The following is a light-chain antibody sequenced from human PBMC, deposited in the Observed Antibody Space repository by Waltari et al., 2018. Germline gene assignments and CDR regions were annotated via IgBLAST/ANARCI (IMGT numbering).Light chain of an antibody. CDR3: QQYNNWPPGT. CDR1: QTIGLS. Sequence: TVVTQSPATLSVSPGERASLSCRTSQTIGLSLAWYQQNPGQAPRLLIYHASTRATGIPARFSGSGSESEFTLTISSLQSEDVAVYYCQQYNNWPPGTFGQGTRVEI. J-gene: IGKJ1*01. CDR2: HAS. V-gene: IGKV3-15*01.